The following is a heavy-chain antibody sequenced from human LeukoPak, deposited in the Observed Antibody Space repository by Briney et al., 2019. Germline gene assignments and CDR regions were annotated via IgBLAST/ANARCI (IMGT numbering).Heavy chain of an antibody. CDR3: AILLHNNDYGGTNPVNFDY. CDR1: GGTFSSYA. V-gene: IGHV1-69*04. CDR2: IIPILGIA. J-gene: IGHJ4*02. D-gene: IGHD4-23*01. Sequence: ASVKVSCKASGGTFSSYAISWVRQAPGQGLEWMGRIIPILGIANYAQKFQGRVTITADKSTSTAYMELSSLRSEDTAVYYCAILLHNNDYGGTNPVNFDYWGQGTLVTVSS.